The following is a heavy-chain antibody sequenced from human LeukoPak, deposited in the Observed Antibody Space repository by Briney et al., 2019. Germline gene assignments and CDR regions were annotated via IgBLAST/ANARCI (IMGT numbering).Heavy chain of an antibody. V-gene: IGHV1-46*01. Sequence: GASVKVSCKASGYTFTSYYMHWVRQAPGQGLEWMGIINPSGGSTSYAQKFQGRVTMTRDTSTSTVYTELSSLRSEDTAVYYCAKQLGGPITIFERAFDIWGQGTMVTVSS. CDR1: GYTFTSYY. J-gene: IGHJ3*02. CDR3: AKQLGGPITIFERAFDI. D-gene: IGHD3-3*01. CDR2: INPSGGST.